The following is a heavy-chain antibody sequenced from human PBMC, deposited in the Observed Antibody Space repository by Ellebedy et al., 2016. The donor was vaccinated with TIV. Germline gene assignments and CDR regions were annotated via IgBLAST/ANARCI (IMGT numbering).Heavy chain of an antibody. CDR3: AKLDSSGYYYGRLAY. V-gene: IGHV3-23*01. Sequence: GGSLRLSCAASGFTFRNFAMTWVRQASGKGLEWVSSISSSGVSSDSADSVRGRVTISRDNSKSTLYLQMDSLRADDSAEYYCAKLDSSGYYYGRLAYWGQGTLVTGSS. CDR1: GFTFRNFA. D-gene: IGHD3-22*01. CDR2: ISSSGVSS. J-gene: IGHJ4*02.